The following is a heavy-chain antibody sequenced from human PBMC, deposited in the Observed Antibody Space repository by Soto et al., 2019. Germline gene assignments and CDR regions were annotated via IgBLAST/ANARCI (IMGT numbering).Heavy chain of an antibody. CDR3: ARETGTTDEEKFDP. CDR2: IHLNSGGT. J-gene: IGHJ5*02. V-gene: IGHV1-2*02. CDR1: GYTFTGYY. D-gene: IGHD1-1*01. Sequence: VASVKVSCKASGYTFTGYYVHWVRQAPGHGLEWLGWIHLNSGGTNYAQSFQGRVTMTRDMSVSTVYMEMTGLSSDDTAVYYCARETGTTDEEKFDPWGQGTLVTVS.